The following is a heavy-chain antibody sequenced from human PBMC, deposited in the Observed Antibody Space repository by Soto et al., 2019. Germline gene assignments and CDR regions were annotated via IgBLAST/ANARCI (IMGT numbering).Heavy chain of an antibody. CDR2: ISAYNGNT. CDR3: ARDNGFGESDV. D-gene: IGHD3-10*01. J-gene: IGHJ6*02. CDR1: GYSFTSYG. V-gene: IGHV1-18*01. Sequence: QVQLVQSGAEVKKPGASVKVSCKASGYSFTSYGISWVRQAPGQGLEWMGWISAYNGNTNYAQKLQGRVTMTTDTSMSTAYMELRGLRSDDTAVYSCARDNGFGESDVWGQGTTVTVSS.